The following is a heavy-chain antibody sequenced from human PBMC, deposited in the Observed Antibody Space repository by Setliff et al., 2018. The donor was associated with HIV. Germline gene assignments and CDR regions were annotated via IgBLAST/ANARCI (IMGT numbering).Heavy chain of an antibody. D-gene: IGHD2-21*02. CDR3: ARAPIYCGGDCYLFDY. V-gene: IGHV1-2*02. CDR1: GYTFTGYY. CDR2: INPKSGGT. J-gene: IGHJ4*02. Sequence: ASVKVSCKASGYTFTGYYIHWVRQAPGQGLEWMGWINPKSGGTNSAHKFQGRVTVTRDTSITTTYMELTRLTSDDTAIYYCARAPIYCGGDCYLFDYWGQGTLVTVSS.